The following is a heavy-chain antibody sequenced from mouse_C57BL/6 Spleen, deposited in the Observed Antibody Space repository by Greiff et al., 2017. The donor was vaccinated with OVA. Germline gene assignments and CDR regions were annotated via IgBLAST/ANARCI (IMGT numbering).Heavy chain of an antibody. CDR2: IDPEDGDT. J-gene: IGHJ2*01. CDR3: TTQYYGSRGFDD. V-gene: IGHV14-1*01. Sequence: EVQLQQSGAELVRPGASVKLSCTASGFNIKDYYMHWVKQRPEQGLEWIGRIDPEDGDTEYAPKFQGKATMTADTSSNTAYLQLSSLTSEDTAVYYCTTQYYGSRGFDDWGQGTTLTVSS. D-gene: IGHD1-1*01. CDR1: GFNIKDYY.